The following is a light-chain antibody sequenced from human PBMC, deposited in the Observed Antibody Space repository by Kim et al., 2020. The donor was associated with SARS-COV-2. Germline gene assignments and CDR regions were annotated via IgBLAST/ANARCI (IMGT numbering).Light chain of an antibody. V-gene: IGLV10-54*01. J-gene: IGLJ3*02. CDR2: RDN. CDR1: SNNVGNQG. CDR3: SAWDSSVSAWV. Sequence: QAGLTQPPSVSKDLRQTATLTCTGNSNNVGNQGAAWLQQHQGHPPNLLSYRDNNRPSGISERLSASRAGNTASLTITGLQPEDEADYYCSAWDSSVSAWVFGGGTQLTVL.